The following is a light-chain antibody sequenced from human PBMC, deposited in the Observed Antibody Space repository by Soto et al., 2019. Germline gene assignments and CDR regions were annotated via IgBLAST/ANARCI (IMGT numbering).Light chain of an antibody. Sequence: EIVLTQSPATLSLSPGETATLSCRASQSVSSSLAWYQQKPGQTPRLLIYDASNRATGIPARFSGSGSGTYFTLTVSSLEPEDFAVYYCHQRSSWPLTFGGGTKVEIK. CDR2: DAS. CDR1: QSVSSS. J-gene: IGKJ4*01. V-gene: IGKV3-11*01. CDR3: HQRSSWPLT.